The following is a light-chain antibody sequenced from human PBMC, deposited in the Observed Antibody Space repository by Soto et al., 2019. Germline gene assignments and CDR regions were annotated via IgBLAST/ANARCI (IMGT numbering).Light chain of an antibody. CDR3: QEYKSAT. J-gene: IGKJ2*01. V-gene: IGKV1-5*01. CDR1: QSISAW. Sequence: DIQMTQSPSTLSASVGDRVTITCRASQSISAWLAWYQQIPGKDPKLLIYDASPLESGVPSRFSGSGSGTEFILTISSLQPDDSATYFCQEYKSATFGQGTKVQIK. CDR2: DAS.